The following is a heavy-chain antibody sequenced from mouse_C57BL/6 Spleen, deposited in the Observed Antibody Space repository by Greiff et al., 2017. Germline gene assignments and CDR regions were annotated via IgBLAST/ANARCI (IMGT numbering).Heavy chain of an antibody. CDR2: ISGGGGNT. V-gene: IGHV5-9*01. D-gene: IGHD1-2*01. CDR1: GFTFSSYT. J-gene: IGHJ2*01. CDR3: ARQGHYLYFDY. Sequence: EVQLVESGGGLVKPGGSLKLSCAASGFTFSSYTMSWVRQTPEKRLEWVATISGGGGNTYYPDSVKGRFTISRDNAKNTLYLQMSSLRSEDTALYYCARQGHYLYFDYWGQGTTLTVSS.